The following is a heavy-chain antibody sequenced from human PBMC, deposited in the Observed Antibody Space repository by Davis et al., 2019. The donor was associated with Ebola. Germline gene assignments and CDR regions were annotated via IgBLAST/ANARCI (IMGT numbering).Heavy chain of an antibody. D-gene: IGHD5-18*01. CDR1: GYTFTTYG. CDR3: ARGGTSRGYSHGYYTPFDY. V-gene: IGHV1-18*01. Sequence: ASVQVSCKASGYTFTTYGISWVRQAPAQGLEWMGWISADNGNTNYAQKVQGRVTMTTDTSTSTAYMELRSLRSDDTAVYFCARGGTSRGYSHGYYTPFDYWGQGTLVTVSS. J-gene: IGHJ4*02. CDR2: ISADNGNT.